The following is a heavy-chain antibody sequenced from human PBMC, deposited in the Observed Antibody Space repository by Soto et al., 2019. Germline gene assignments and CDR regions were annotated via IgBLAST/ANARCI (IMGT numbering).Heavy chain of an antibody. J-gene: IGHJ4*02. CDR1: GGSFSGYY. CDR2: INHSGST. D-gene: IGHD3-3*01. V-gene: IGHV4-34*01. Sequence: SETLSLTCAVYGGSFSGYYWSWIRQPPGKGLEWIGEINHSGSTNYNPSLKSRVTISVDTSKNQFSLKLSSVTAADTAVYYCASQVLKLRFGVVAPWGQGTLVTVSS. CDR3: ASQVLKLRFGVVAP.